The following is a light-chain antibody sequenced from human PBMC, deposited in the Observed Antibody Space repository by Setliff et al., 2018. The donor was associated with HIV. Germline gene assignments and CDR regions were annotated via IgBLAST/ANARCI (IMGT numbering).Light chain of an antibody. CDR1: SRDVGGYNY. Sequence: QSALTQPASVSGSPGQSITISCTGTSRDVGGYNYVSWYQQHPGKAPKLIIYEVRNRPSGVFSRFSGSKSGNTASLTISGLQTEDEADYYCSSYAITNTLPFGTGTKVTVL. V-gene: IGLV2-14*01. CDR3: SSYAITNTLP. CDR2: EVR. J-gene: IGLJ1*01.